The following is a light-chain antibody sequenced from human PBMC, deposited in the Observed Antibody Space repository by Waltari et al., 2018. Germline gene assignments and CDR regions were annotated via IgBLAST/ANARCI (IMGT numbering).Light chain of an antibody. CDR3: LQDYNYPWT. J-gene: IGKJ1*01. CDR2: AAS. Sequence: AIQMTPSPSSLSASVGDRVTITCRACQGIRNDLGWYLQKPGKAPKLLIYAASNLQVGVPSRFSGSGSGTYFTLTISSLQPEDFATYYCLQDYNYPWTFGQGTRVEIK. V-gene: IGKV1-6*01. CDR1: QGIRND.